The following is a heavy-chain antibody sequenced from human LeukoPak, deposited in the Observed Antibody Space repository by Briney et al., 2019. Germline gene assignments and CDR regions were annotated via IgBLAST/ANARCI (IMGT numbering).Heavy chain of an antibody. CDR3: ARTTTPHYYGSGSYALGY. CDR2: ISYDGSNK. Sequence: GGSLRLSCAASGFTFSYYTMHWVRQAPGKGLEWVAVISYDGSNKYYADSVKGRFTISRDNSKNTLYLQMSSLSAEDTAVYYCARTTTPHYYGSGSYALGYWGQGTLVTVPS. V-gene: IGHV3-30-3*01. J-gene: IGHJ4*02. CDR1: GFTFSYYT. D-gene: IGHD3-10*01.